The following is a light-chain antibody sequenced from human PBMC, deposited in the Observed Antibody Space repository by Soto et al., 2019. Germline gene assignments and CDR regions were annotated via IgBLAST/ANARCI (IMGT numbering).Light chain of an antibody. Sequence: EIVLTQSPGTLSLSPGERATLSCRASQSVSSTYLAWYQQKPGQAPRLLIYGASSRATGIPDRFSGSGSGTDFTLTISRLEPEDFAVYYCQRFGTSPITFGQGTRLEIK. CDR3: QRFGTSPIT. CDR2: GAS. J-gene: IGKJ5*01. CDR1: QSVSSTY. V-gene: IGKV3-20*01.